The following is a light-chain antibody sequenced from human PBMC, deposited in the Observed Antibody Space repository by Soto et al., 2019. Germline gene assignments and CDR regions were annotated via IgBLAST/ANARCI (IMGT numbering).Light chain of an antibody. CDR3: SSYTFPSTLYL. J-gene: IGLJ1*01. Sequence: QSVLTQPASVSGSPGQSITISCTGSSSDVGGHNYVSWYQQHPGKAPRLMIYEVTKRPSGVSNRFSGSKSGNTASLTISGLQAEDEADYYCSSYTFPSTLYLCGTGTKVTVL. CDR2: EVT. CDR1: SSDVGGHNY. V-gene: IGLV2-14*03.